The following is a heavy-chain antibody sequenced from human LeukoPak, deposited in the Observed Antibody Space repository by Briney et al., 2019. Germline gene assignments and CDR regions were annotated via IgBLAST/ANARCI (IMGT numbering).Heavy chain of an antibody. D-gene: IGHD1-26*01. CDR1: GFTFSGSA. Sequence: QPGGSLKLSCAASGFTFSGSAMHWVSQASGKGLEWVGRIRSKANSYATAYAASVKGRFTISRDDSKNTAYLQMNSPKTEDTAVYYCTRSIVGANTFDYWGQGTLVTVSS. CDR3: TRSIVGANTFDY. J-gene: IGHJ4*02. CDR2: IRSKANSYAT. V-gene: IGHV3-73*01.